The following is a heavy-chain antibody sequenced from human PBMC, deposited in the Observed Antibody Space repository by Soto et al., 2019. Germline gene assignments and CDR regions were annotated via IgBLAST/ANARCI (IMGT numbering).Heavy chain of an antibody. CDR1: GFTFDDYA. CDR2: ISWNSGSI. D-gene: IGHD6-19*01. CDR3: AKASSRGWYLGPDAFDI. Sequence: EVQLVESGGGLVQPGRSLRLSCAASGFTFDDYAMHWVRQAPGKGLEWVSGISWNSGSIGYADSVKGRFTISRDNAKNSLYLQMNSLRAEDTALYYCAKASSRGWYLGPDAFDIWGQGTMVTVSS. J-gene: IGHJ3*02. V-gene: IGHV3-9*01.